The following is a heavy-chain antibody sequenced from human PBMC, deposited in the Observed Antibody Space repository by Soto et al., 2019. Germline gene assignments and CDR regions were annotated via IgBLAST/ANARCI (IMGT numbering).Heavy chain of an antibody. J-gene: IGHJ4*02. V-gene: IGHV3-74*01. CDR3: ARGGGYSYAPATY. Sequence: PGGSLRLSCAASGFTFSSYWMHWVRQAPGKGLVWVSRINSDGSSTSYAGSVKGRFTISRDNAKNTLYLQMNSLRAEDTAVYYCARGGGYSYAPATYWGQGTLVTVSS. CDR2: INSDGSST. CDR1: GFTFSSYW. D-gene: IGHD5-18*01.